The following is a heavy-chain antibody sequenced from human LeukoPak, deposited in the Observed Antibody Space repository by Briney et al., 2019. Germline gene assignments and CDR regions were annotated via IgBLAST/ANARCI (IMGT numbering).Heavy chain of an antibody. CDR2: IYYSGST. Sequence: SETLSLTCTVSGGSISSYYWSWIRQPPGKGLEWIGYIYYSGSTNYNPSLKSRVTISVDTSKNQFSLKLSSVTAADTAVYYCARHVLIVGATPFDPWGQGTLVTVSS. CDR1: GGSISSYY. CDR3: ARHVLIVGATPFDP. D-gene: IGHD1-26*01. J-gene: IGHJ5*02. V-gene: IGHV4-59*08.